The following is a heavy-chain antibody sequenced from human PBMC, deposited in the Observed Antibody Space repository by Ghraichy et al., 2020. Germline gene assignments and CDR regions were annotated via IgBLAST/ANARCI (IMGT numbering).Heavy chain of an antibody. V-gene: IGHV3-20*01. J-gene: IGHJ4*02. Sequence: GALRLSCAASGFTFDDYGMNWVRQAPGKGLEWVSSINWNGASTGYADSVKGRFTISRDNARNSLYLQMNSLRVEDTALYHCSRTGYSSTWNPDYFDYWGQGILVTVSS. CDR3: SRTGYSSTWNPDYFDY. CDR2: INWNGAST. CDR1: GFTFDDYG. D-gene: IGHD6-13*01.